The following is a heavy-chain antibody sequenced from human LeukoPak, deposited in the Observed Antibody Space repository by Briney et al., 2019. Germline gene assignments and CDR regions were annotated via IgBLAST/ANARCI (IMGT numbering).Heavy chain of an antibody. CDR3: ARVYSDYSWFGP. CDR2: IYHSGTT. J-gene: IGHJ5*02. D-gene: IGHD1-26*01. V-gene: IGHV4-38-2*02. Sequence: PSETLSLTCSVSNYSISSGYCWGWIRQSPGKGLEWIANIYHSGTTFYSPSLKSRAIISVDTAKNQFSLTLSYVTAADTALYYCARVYSDYSWFGPWGQGTLVTVSS. CDR1: NYSISSGYC.